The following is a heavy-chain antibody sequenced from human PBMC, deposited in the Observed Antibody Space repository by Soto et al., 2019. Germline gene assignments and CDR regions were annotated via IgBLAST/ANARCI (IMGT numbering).Heavy chain of an antibody. CDR1: GFTFSSYA. Sequence: QVQLVESGGGVVQPGRSLRLSCAASGFTFSSYAMHWVRQAPGKGLEWVAVISYDGSNKYYADSVKGRFTISRDNSKHTLYLQMNSLRAEDTAVYYCARDSCGDCYHLRAYYFDYWGQGTLVTVSS. CDR3: ARDSCGDCYHLRAYYFDY. D-gene: IGHD2-21*02. J-gene: IGHJ4*02. CDR2: ISYDGSNK. V-gene: IGHV3-30-3*01.